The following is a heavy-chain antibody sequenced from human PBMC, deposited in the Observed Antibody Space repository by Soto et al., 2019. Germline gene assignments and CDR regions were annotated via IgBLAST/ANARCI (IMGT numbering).Heavy chain of an antibody. D-gene: IGHD3-22*01. Sequence: NPSETLSLTCTVSGGSISSSSYYWGWIRQPPGKGLEWIGSIYYSGSTYYNPSLKSRVTISVDTSKNQFSLKLSSVTAADTAVYYCARHDSPYELNGPHYYYYYGMDVWGQGTTVTVSS. J-gene: IGHJ6*02. CDR1: GGSISSSSYY. CDR3: ARHDSPYELNGPHYYYYYGMDV. V-gene: IGHV4-39*01. CDR2: IYYSGST.